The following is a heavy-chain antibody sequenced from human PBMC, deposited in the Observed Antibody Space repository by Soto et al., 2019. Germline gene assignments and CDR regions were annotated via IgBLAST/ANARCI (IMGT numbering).Heavy chain of an antibody. V-gene: IGHV4-34*01. D-gene: IGHD1-20*01. Sequence: QVQLQQWGAGLLKPWETLSLTCAVYSGSFSGYYWSWMRQPPGKGLEWIGEINHSGSTNYNPSLKSRVTISVDTSKNQFSLKLSSVTAADTAVYYCARVGFNWNDDYYGMDVWGQGTTVTVSS. CDR1: SGSFSGYY. CDR2: INHSGST. J-gene: IGHJ6*02. CDR3: ARVGFNWNDDYYGMDV.